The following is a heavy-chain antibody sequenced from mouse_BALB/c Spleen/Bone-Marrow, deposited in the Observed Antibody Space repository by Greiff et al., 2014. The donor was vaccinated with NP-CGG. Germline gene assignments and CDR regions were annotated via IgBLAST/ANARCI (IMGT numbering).Heavy chain of an antibody. Sequence: VHVKQSGAEPVKPGASVKLSCTTSGFNIKDTYIHWVKQRPEQGLEWIGRIDPANGNTKYDPEFQGKATITADTSSNTAYLHLSSLTSEDTAVYSCAHDAPFAYWGQGTLVTVSA. CDR3: AHDAPFAY. J-gene: IGHJ3*01. D-gene: IGHD2-3*01. CDR2: IDPANGNT. V-gene: IGHV14-3*02. CDR1: GFNIKDTY.